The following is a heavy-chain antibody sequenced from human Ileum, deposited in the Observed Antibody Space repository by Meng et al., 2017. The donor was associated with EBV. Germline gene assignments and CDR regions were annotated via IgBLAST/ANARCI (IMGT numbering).Heavy chain of an antibody. CDR1: GASVSSKGYP. CDR2: MYDSESA. CDR3: AYYFVGRGGTGS. D-gene: IGHD2/OR15-2a*01. V-gene: IGHV4-61*03. J-gene: IGHJ5*02. Sequence: LKEWGPRLGNPSDTLSLPCPFVGASVSSKGYPWSWIRQSPGQGLEWIGCMYDSESARYNPSLNSRVTISIDTTRNHFVLKLTSVTAADTAVYYCAYYFVGRGGTGSWGQGTLVTVSS.